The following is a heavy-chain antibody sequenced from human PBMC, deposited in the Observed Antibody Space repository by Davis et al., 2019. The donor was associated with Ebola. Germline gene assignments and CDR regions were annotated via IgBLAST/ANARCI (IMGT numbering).Heavy chain of an antibody. CDR1: GYTFTRYY. D-gene: IGHD3-10*01. J-gene: IGHJ4*02. CDR3: ARVYYGSGTYYQIDY. CDR2: INASGGST. V-gene: IGHV1-46*01. Sequence: ASVKVSCKASGYTFTRYYMHWVRQAPGQGLEWMGIINASGGSTSYAQKFQGRVTMTRNTSISTAYMELSSLRSEDTAVYYCARVYYGSGTYYQIDYWGQGTLVTVSS.